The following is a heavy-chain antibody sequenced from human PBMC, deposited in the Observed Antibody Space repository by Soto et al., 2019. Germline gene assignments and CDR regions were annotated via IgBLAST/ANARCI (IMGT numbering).Heavy chain of an antibody. CDR1: GFTFSSYA. Sequence: GGSLRLSCAASGFTFSSYAMIWVRQAPGKGLEWVSAISGSGGSTYYADSVKGRFTISRDNSKNTLYLQMNSLRAEDTAVYYCAKAIPSITMIVVVRDAFDIWGQGTMVTVSS. CDR3: AKAIPSITMIVVVRDAFDI. V-gene: IGHV3-23*01. CDR2: ISGSGGST. J-gene: IGHJ3*02. D-gene: IGHD3-22*01.